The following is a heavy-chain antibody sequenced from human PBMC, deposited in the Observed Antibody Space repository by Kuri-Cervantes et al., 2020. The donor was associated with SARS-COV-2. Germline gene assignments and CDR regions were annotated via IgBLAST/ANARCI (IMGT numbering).Heavy chain of an antibody. V-gene: IGHV4-34*01. D-gene: IGHD2-8*01. J-gene: IGHJ6*02. CDR2: INHRGST. CDR1: GGSFSGYY. CDR3: ATVLMVYAIGGMDV. Sequence: SQTLSLTCAVYGGSFSGYYWSWIRQPPGKGLEWIGEINHRGSTNYNPSLKSRVTISVDTSKNQFSLKLSSVTAADTAVYYCATVLMVYAIGGMDVWGQGTTVTVSS.